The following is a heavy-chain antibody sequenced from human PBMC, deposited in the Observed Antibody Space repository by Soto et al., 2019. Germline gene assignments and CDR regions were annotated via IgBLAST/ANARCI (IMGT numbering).Heavy chain of an antibody. D-gene: IGHD6-13*01. J-gene: IGHJ6*02. CDR2: ISSSSSYI. V-gene: IGHV3-21*01. CDR1: GFTFSSYS. Sequence: PGGSLRLSCAASGFTFSSYSMNWVRQAPGKGLEWVSSISSSSSYIYYADSVKGRFTISRDNAKNSLYLQMNSLRAEDTAVYYCARDRAGIAAPLPYYYYYYGMDVWGQGTTVTVSS. CDR3: ARDRAGIAAPLPYYYYYYGMDV.